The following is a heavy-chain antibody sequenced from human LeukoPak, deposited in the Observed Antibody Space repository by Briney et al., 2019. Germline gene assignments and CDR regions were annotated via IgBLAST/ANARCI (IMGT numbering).Heavy chain of an antibody. CDR3: AREGYGDYVGYFQH. CDR1: GFTFSSYS. Sequence: QAGGSLRLSCAASGFTFSSYSMNWVRQAPGKGLEWVSYISSSSSTIYYADSVKGRFTISRDNAKNSLYLQMNSLRAEDTAVYYCAREGYGDYVGYFQHWGQGTLVTVSS. V-gene: IGHV3-48*04. J-gene: IGHJ1*01. CDR2: ISSSSSTI. D-gene: IGHD4-17*01.